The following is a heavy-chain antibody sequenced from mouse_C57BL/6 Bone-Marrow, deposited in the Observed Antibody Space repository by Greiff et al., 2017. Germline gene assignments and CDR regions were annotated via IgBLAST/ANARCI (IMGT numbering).Heavy chain of an antibody. J-gene: IGHJ2*01. D-gene: IGHD2-3*01. CDR3: ANDGYYAYYFDY. V-gene: IGHV1-55*01. CDR2: IYPGSGST. Sequence: QVQLQQPGAELVKPGASVKMSCKASGYTFTSYWITWVKQRPGQGLEWIGDIYPGSGSTNYNEKFKSKATLTADTSSSTAYMQLSSLTSEDSAVYYCANDGYYAYYFDYWGQGTTLTVSS. CDR1: GYTFTSYW.